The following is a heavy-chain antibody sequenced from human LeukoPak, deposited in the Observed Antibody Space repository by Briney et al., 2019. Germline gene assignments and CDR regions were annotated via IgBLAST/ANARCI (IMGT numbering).Heavy chain of an antibody. J-gene: IGHJ6*02. CDR2: MNPNSGNT. V-gene: IGHV1-8*01. CDR3: ARGVLLWGYYYGMDV. Sequence: ASVKVTCKASGYTFTSYDINWVRPATGQGLEWMGWMNPNSGNTGYAQKFQGRVTMTRNTSISTAYMELSSLRSEDTAVYYCARGVLLWGYYYGMDVWGQGTTVTVSS. CDR1: GYTFTSYD. D-gene: IGHD3-10*01.